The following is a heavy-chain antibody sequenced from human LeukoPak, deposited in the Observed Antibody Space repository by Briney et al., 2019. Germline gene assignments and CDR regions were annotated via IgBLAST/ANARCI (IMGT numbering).Heavy chain of an antibody. Sequence: PGRSLRLSCAASGFTFSSNYMSWVRQAPGKGLEWVSVIYSGGSTYYADSVKGRFTISRDNSKNTLYLQMNSLRAEDTAVYYCARAMSGYSYGPSYYYYYGMDVWGQGTTVTVSS. CDR3: ARAMSGYSYGPSYYYYYGMDV. CDR2: IYSGGST. CDR1: GFTFSSNY. V-gene: IGHV3-53*01. D-gene: IGHD5-18*01. J-gene: IGHJ6*02.